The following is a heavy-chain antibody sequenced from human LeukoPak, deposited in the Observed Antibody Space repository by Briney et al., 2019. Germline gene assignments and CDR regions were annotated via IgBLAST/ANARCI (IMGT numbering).Heavy chain of an antibody. CDR3: ARVAYSSGWYEGYFDY. J-gene: IGHJ4*02. V-gene: IGHV3-7*01. Sequence: GGSLRLSCAASGYTFSSYWMRWVRQAPGKGLEWVANIKQDGSEKYYVDSVKGRFTISRDNAKNSLYLQMNSLRAEDTAVYYCARVAYSSGWYEGYFDYWGQGTLVTVSS. D-gene: IGHD6-19*01. CDR2: IKQDGSEK. CDR1: GYTFSSYW.